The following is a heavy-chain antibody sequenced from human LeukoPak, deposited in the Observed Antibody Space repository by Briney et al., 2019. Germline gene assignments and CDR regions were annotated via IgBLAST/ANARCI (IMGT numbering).Heavy chain of an antibody. CDR1: GFTFSSYG. J-gene: IGHJ4*02. CDR3: ARDWGAIVATPPSY. CDR2: IWYDGSNK. D-gene: IGHD5-12*01. Sequence: GGSLRLSCAASGFTFSSYGMHWVRQAPGKGLEWVAVIWYDGSNKYYADSVRGRFTISRDNSKNTLYLQMNSLRAEDTAVYYCARDWGAIVATPPSYWGQGTLVTVSS. V-gene: IGHV3-33*01.